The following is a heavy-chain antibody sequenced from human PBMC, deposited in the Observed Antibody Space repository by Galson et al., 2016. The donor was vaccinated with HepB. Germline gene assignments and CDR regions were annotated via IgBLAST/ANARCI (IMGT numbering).Heavy chain of an antibody. CDR1: GFSLSTSGVG. V-gene: IGHV2-5*02. J-gene: IGHJ4*02. CDR2: IYWDDDK. D-gene: IGHD6-13*01. Sequence: PALVKPTQTLTLTCTFSGFSLSTSGVGVGWIRQPPGKALGWLALIYWDDDKRYSPSLKSRLTITKDTPKNQVVLTMTSMDPVDTATYHCAHLRAIAAAGRSFDYWGQGTLVTVSS. CDR3: AHLRAIAAAGRSFDY.